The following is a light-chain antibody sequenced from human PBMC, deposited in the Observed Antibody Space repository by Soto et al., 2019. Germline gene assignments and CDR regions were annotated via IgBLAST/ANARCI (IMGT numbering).Light chain of an antibody. J-gene: IGLJ1*01. CDR1: SSDVCGYNY. CDR3: CSYAGSNNFPYV. CDR2: EVS. Sequence: QSVLTQPPSASGSPGQSVTISCTGTSSDVCGYNYVSWYQQHPGKAPKLMIYEVSKRPSGVPDRFSGSKSGNTASLTVSGLQAEDEADYFCCSYAGSNNFPYVLGTGTKVTVL. V-gene: IGLV2-8*01.